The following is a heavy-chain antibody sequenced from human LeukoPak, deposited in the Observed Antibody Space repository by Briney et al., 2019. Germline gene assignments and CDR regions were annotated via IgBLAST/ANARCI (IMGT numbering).Heavy chain of an antibody. V-gene: IGHV3-21*01. D-gene: IGHD6-19*01. CDR1: GFTFSSYS. CDR2: ISSSSSYI. Sequence: GGSLRLSCAASGFTFSSYSMNWVRQAPGEGLEWVSSISSSSSYIYYADSVKGRFTISRDNAKNSLYLQMNSLRAEDTAVYYCARDGVAVAGLDYWGQGTLVTVSS. CDR3: ARDGVAVAGLDY. J-gene: IGHJ4*02.